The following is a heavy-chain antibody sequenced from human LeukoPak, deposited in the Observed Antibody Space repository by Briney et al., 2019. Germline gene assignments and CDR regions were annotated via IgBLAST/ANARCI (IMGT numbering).Heavy chain of an antibody. V-gene: IGHV4-34*01. D-gene: IGHD6-19*01. CDR3: ARAWLVLFDY. CDR2: INHSGST. Sequence: SETLSLTCAVYGGFFSGYYWSWIRQPPGKGLEWIGEINHSGSTNYNPSLKSRVTISVDTSKNQFSLKLSSVTAADTAVYYCARAWLVLFDYWGQGTLVTVSS. CDR1: GGFFSGYY. J-gene: IGHJ4*02.